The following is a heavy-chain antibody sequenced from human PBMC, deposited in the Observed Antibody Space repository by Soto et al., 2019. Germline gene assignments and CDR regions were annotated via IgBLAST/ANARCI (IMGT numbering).Heavy chain of an antibody. Sequence: QVQLVQSGAEVKKPGSSVKVSCKASGGTFSSYAISWVRQAPGQGLEWMGGIIPIFGTANYAQKFQGRVTITADESAKIPYRELSSRRSADTPVYYCAGSVLCKSFRYWGHGTLFNASS. V-gene: IGHV1-69*12. CDR3: AGSVLCKSFRY. J-gene: IGHJ4*01. CDR1: GGTFSSYA. D-gene: IGHD2-8*01. CDR2: IIPIFGTA.